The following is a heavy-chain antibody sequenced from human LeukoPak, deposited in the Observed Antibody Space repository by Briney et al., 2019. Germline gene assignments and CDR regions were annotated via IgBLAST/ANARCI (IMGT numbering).Heavy chain of an antibody. Sequence: ASVKVSCKASGYTFTDYYIHWVRQAPGQGLEWLGWINPNTGGTHCVQKFQDRVTMTRDRSIRTAYMEVSRLGSDDTAEYYCATMGAKNFDHWGQGTLVTVSS. D-gene: IGHD1-26*01. V-gene: IGHV1-2*02. CDR1: GYTFTDYY. CDR2: INPNTGGT. CDR3: ATMGAKNFDH. J-gene: IGHJ4*02.